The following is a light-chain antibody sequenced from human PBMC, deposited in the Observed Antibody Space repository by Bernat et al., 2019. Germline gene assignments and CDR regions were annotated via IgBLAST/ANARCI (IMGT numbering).Light chain of an antibody. CDR3: QVWDSRSDHWV. CDR1: DIGSKT. J-gene: IGLJ3*02. Sequence: SYVLTQPPSVSVAPAKTATITCGGDDIGSKTVSWYKQKPGQAPALVVYVDNDRSSGMPERYSGSNSGNTATLTISRGEAGDEADYYCQVWDSRSDHWVFGGGTRLTAL. V-gene: IGLV3-21*03. CDR2: VDN.